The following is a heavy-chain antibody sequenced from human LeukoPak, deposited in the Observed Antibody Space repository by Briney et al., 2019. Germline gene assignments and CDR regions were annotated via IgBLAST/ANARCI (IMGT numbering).Heavy chain of an antibody. CDR3: ARGEGYYDSSGYFSCGY. D-gene: IGHD3-22*01. V-gene: IGHV3-48*01. CDR2: ISSSSSTI. Sequence: PGGSLRLSCAASGFTFSRYSMNWVRQAPGKGLEWVSYISSSSSTIYYADSVKGRFTISRDNAKNSLYLQMNSLRAEDTAVYYCARGEGYYDSSGYFSCGYWGQGTLVTVSS. CDR1: GFTFSRYS. J-gene: IGHJ4*02.